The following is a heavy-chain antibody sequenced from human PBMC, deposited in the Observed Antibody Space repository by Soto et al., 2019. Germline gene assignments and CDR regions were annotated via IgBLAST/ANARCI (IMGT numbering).Heavy chain of an antibody. CDR1: GFTVSRNY. CDR3: ARGFGWLDY. CDR2: ISSNGGST. J-gene: IGHJ4*02. D-gene: IGHD6-19*01. Sequence: EVQLVESGGGLVQPGGSLRLSCAASGFTVSRNYMTWVRQAPGKGLEYVSAISSNGGSTYNANSVQGRFTISRDNSKNQLYLQMGSLRAEDMAVYYCARGFGWLDYWGQGTLVTVSS. V-gene: IGHV3-64*01.